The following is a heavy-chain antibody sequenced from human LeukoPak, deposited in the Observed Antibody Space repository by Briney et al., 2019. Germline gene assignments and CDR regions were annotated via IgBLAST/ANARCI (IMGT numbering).Heavy chain of an antibody. CDR2: ISGSGLNA. Sequence: GGSLRLSCAAYGFTFSNTAMSWVRQAQGKGLEWLSIISGSGLNAYYADSVKGRFTISRDNSKSTLFLQMNSLRAEDTALYYCVKRTMAGVLERRTYYFDYWGQGSLVTVSP. D-gene: IGHD2-2*01. V-gene: IGHV3-23*01. J-gene: IGHJ4*02. CDR1: GFTFSNTA. CDR3: VKRTMAGVLERRTYYFDY.